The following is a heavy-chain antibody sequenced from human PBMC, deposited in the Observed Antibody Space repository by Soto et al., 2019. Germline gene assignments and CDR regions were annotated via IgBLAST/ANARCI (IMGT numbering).Heavy chain of an antibody. D-gene: IGHD4-17*01. Sequence: EVQVVESGGGLVQPGGSLRLSCAASGFTVSSTYMSWVRQAPGNGLEWVSIIYSGGETYYADSVKGRFILSRDTSKNTLYLQMNSLRAEDTAVYYCASRRNPYGAYDYWGQGTLVTVSA. J-gene: IGHJ4*02. CDR2: IYSGGET. V-gene: IGHV3-66*01. CDR3: ASRRNPYGAYDY. CDR1: GFTVSSTY.